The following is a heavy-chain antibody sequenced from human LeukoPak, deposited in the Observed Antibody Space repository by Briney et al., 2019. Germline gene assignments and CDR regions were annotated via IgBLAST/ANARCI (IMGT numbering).Heavy chain of an antibody. Sequence: KPSETLSLTCAVYGGSFSGYYWSWIRQPPGKGLEWIGEINHSGGTNYSPSLKSRVTISVDTSKNQFSLKLSAVTAADTAVYYCARNRGYSDYFDYWGQGTLVTVSS. J-gene: IGHJ4*02. CDR1: GGSFSGYY. V-gene: IGHV4-34*01. CDR3: ARNRGYSDYFDY. CDR2: INHSGGT. D-gene: IGHD1-26*01.